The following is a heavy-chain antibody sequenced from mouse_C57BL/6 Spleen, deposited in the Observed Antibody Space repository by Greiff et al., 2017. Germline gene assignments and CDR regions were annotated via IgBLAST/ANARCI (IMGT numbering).Heavy chain of an antibody. CDR1: GYTFTDYY. D-gene: IGHD1-1*01. J-gene: IGHJ1*03. Sequence: QVQLKESGPELVKPGASVKISCKASGYTFTDYYINWVKQRPGQGLEWIGWIFPGSGSTYYNEKFKGKATLTVDKSSRTAYRLLSSLTSEDSAVYFCARRDYYGSSDWYFDVWGTGTTVTVSS. CDR3: ARRDYYGSSDWYFDV. V-gene: IGHV1-75*01. CDR2: IFPGSGST.